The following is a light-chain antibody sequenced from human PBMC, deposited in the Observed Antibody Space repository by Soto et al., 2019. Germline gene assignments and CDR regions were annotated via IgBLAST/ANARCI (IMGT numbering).Light chain of an antibody. V-gene: IGLV1-40*01. Sequence: QSVLTQPPSVSGAPVQRVTISCTGSSSNVGAGYDVQWYQQLPGTAPKLLISGNSNRPSGVPDRFSGSKSGTSASLAITGLQAEDEADYYCQSYDSSLSAVVFGGGTKLTVL. J-gene: IGLJ2*01. CDR3: QSYDSSLSAVV. CDR2: GNS. CDR1: SSNVGAGYD.